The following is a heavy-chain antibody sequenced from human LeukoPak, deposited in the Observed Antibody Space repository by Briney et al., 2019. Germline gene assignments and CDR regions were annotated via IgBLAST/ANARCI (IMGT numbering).Heavy chain of an antibody. Sequence: KPSKTLSLTCAVSGYTFSSGSFHCWLRHPPKRALEGIGIIYNNGSIYYNPSLKSRVTISVDTSKNQFSLKLSSVTAADTAVYYCARRPYCTSTSCPPRHAFDIWGQGTMGTVSS. V-gene: IGHV4-38-2*01. D-gene: IGHD2-2*01. CDR2: IYNNGSI. CDR3: ARRPYCTSTSCPPRHAFDI. J-gene: IGHJ3*02. CDR1: GYTFSSGSF.